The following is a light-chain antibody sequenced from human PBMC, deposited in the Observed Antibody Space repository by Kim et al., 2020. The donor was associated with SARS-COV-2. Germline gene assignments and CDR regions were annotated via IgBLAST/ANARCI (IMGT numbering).Light chain of an antibody. V-gene: IGKV3-15*01. CDR3: QQYNNWPPTWT. CDR2: GAS. Sequence: EIVMTQSPATLSVSPGERATLSCRASQNINSNLAWYQQRPGQPPRYLIYGASIRATGIPARFNGSGSGTEFTLTISSLQSEDFAVYYCQQYNNWPPTWTFGQGTKVEIK. CDR1: QNINSN. J-gene: IGKJ1*01.